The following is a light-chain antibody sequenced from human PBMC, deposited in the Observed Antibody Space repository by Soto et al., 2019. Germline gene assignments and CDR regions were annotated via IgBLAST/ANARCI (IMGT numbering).Light chain of an antibody. V-gene: IGLV2-18*01. J-gene: IGLJ1*01. CDR2: DVT. CDR1: ISDVGFYAR. Sequence: QSALTQPPSVSGSPGQSVTISCTGTISDVGFYARVSWYQQPPGTAPKLLIYDVTNRPSGVPDLFSGSQSGKTASLTISGLQAGEEADYYCSLYPSSSPYVCGTGTKLTVL. CDR3: SLYPSSSPYV.